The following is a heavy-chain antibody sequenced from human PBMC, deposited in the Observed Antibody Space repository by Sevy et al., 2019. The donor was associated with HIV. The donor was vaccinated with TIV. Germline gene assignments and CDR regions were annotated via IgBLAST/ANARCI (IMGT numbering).Heavy chain of an antibody. V-gene: IGHV5-51*01. CDR3: ARLEQRHCNGANCYPFDY. J-gene: IGHJ4*02. Sequence: GESLKISCEGSGYSFTTYWIGWVRQMPGKGLEWMGVIYPDDSDTRYNPSFPGQVTISADRSVNTAYLEWSSLKASDTAIYYCARLEQRHCNGANCYPFDYWGQGTLVTVSS. CDR2: IYPDDSDT. D-gene: IGHD2-15*01. CDR1: GYSFTTYW.